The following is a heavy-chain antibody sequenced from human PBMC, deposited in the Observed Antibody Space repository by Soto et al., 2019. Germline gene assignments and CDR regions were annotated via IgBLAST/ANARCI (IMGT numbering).Heavy chain of an antibody. CDR1: GGTFSSYA. V-gene: IGHV1-69*13. CDR2: IIPIFGTA. CDR3: ARGSGYINWFDP. J-gene: IGHJ5*02. D-gene: IGHD5-12*01. Sequence: RASVKVSCKASGGTFSSYAISWVRQAPGQGLEWMGGIIPIFGTANYAQKFQGRVTITADESTSTAYMELSSLRSEDTAVYYCARGSGYINWFDPWGQGTLVTVSS.